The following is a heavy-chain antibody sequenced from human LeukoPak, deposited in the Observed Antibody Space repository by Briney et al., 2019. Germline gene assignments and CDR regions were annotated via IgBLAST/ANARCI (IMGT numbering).Heavy chain of an antibody. CDR2: ISAYNGNT. V-gene: IGHV1-18*01. Sequence: ASVKVSCKASGYTFTSYGIIWVRQAPGQGLEWMGWISAYNGNTNYAQKLQGRVTMTTDTSTSTAYMELRSLRSDDAAVYYCASWSEENYCSGGSCYSAAFDIWGQGTMVTVSS. D-gene: IGHD2-15*01. J-gene: IGHJ3*02. CDR3: ASWSEENYCSGGSCYSAAFDI. CDR1: GYTFTSYG.